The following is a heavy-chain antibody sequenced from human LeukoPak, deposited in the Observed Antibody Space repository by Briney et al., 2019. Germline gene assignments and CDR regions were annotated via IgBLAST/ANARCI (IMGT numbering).Heavy chain of an antibody. CDR2: ISSSSSYI. J-gene: IGHJ3*02. D-gene: IGHD2-15*01. Sequence: GGSLRLSCAASGFTFSSYSMNWVRQAPGKGLEWVSSISSSSSYIYYADSVKGRFTISRDNAKNSLYLQMNSLRAEDTAVYYCARCSGGSCHDAFDIWGQGTMVTVSS. CDR1: GFTFSSYS. CDR3: ARCSGGSCHDAFDI. V-gene: IGHV3-21*01.